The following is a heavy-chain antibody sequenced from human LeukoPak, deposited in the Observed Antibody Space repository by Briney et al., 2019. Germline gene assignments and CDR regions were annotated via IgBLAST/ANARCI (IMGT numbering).Heavy chain of an antibody. V-gene: IGHV3-21*01. D-gene: IGHD3-22*01. CDR2: ISRSGSYI. J-gene: IGHJ4*02. CDR3: ARGSHYYYDSSSVDF. CDR1: GFTFNNFA. Sequence: GGSLRLSCAASGFTFNNFAMNWVRQAPGKGLEWVSSISRSGSYIYYAKSVRGRFTISRDNAQNSLYLQMNSLRAEQMLVYYCARGSHYYYDSSSVDFWGQGTLVTVSS.